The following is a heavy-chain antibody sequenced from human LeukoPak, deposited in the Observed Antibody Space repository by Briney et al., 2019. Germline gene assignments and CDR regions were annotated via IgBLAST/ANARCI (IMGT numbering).Heavy chain of an antibody. D-gene: IGHD5-24*01. CDR2: ISYDGSNK. Sequence: GGSLRLSCAASGFTFSNHWMHWVRQAPGKGLEWVAVISYDGSNKYYADSVKGRFTISRDNSKNTLYLQMNSLRAEDTAVYYCAKFEAEMATNEGPGDYWGQGTLVTVSS. CDR3: AKFEAEMATNEGPGDY. CDR1: GFTFSNHW. J-gene: IGHJ4*02. V-gene: IGHV3-30*18.